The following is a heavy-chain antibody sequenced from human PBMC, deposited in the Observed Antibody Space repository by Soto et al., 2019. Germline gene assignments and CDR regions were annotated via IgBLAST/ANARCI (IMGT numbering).Heavy chain of an antibody. Sequence: SETLSLTCTVSAASFSKYYWSWIRQPPGKGLEWIGYIYFNGNTNYNPSLKRRVTISIDTSKKQISLNLTSVTDADTAVYYCTSVTFGGVVLAHWGQGTLVTVPQ. CDR1: AASFSKYY. D-gene: IGHD3-16*01. CDR3: TSVTFGGVVLAH. V-gene: IGHV4-59*01. CDR2: IYFNGNT. J-gene: IGHJ4*02.